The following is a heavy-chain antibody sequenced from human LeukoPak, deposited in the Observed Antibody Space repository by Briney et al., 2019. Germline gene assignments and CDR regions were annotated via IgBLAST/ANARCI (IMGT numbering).Heavy chain of an antibody. D-gene: IGHD3-3*01. CDR2: INHSGST. CDR1: GGSFSGYY. CDR3: ARGDRITIFGVVIIPTGGKWFDP. J-gene: IGHJ5*02. V-gene: IGHV4-34*01. Sequence: PSGTLSLTCAVYGGSFSGYYWSWIRQPPGKGLEWIGEINHSGSTNYNPSLKSRVTISVDTSKNQFSLKLSSVTAADTAVYYCARGDRITIFGVVIIPTGGKWFDPWGQGTLVTVSS.